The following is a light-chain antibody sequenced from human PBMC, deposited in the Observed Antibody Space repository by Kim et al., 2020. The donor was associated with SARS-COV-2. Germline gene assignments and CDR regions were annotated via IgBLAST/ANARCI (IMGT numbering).Light chain of an antibody. CDR3: QQYGTSPLT. V-gene: IGKV3-20*01. CDR1: QSVSSNY. CDR2: GAS. Sequence: SPGERATLSCRSSQSVSSNYLAWYQQKPGQAPRLLIYGASSRATGIPDRFSGSGSETDFTLTISRLDPEDFAVYYCQQYGTSPLTFGGGTKVDIK. J-gene: IGKJ4*01.